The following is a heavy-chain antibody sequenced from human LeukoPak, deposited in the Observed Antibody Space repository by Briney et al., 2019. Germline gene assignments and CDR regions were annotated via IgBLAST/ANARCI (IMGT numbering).Heavy chain of an antibody. D-gene: IGHD6-19*01. J-gene: IGHJ6*01. CDR2: ISSSGSTI. CDR1: GFTFSDYY. Sequence: KSGGSLRLSCAASGFTFSDYYMSWIRQAPGKGLEWVSYISSSGSTIYYADSVKGRFTISRDNAKNSLYLQMNSLRAEDTAVYYCARELAGAGIKVGDYRMDVRGQGANVTLCS. CDR3: ARELAGAGIKVGDYRMDV. V-gene: IGHV3-11*01.